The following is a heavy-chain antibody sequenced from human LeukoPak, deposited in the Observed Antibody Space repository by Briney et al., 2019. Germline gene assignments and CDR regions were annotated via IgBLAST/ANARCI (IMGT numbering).Heavy chain of an antibody. CDR2: IDWDDGK. D-gene: IGHD4-17*01. V-gene: IGHV2-70*11. CDR1: GFSLSTSGMC. J-gene: IGHJ5*02. Sequence: SGPALVQPTQTLTLTCTFSGFSLSTSGMCVSWIRQPPGKALEWLARIDWDDGKYYSTSLKTRLTISKDTSKNQVVLTMTNMDPVDTATYYCARIGNYGDYENWFVPWGQRTLVTVSS. CDR3: ARIGNYGDYENWFVP.